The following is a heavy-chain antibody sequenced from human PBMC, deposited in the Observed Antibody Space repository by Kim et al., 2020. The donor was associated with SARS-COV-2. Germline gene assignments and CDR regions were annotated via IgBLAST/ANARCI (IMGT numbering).Heavy chain of an antibody. CDR2: ISSSGSTI. CDR1: GFTFSYYE. V-gene: IGHV3-48*03. D-gene: IGHD4-17*01. CDR3: AREQLFDHGGDFDY. J-gene: IGHJ4*02. Sequence: GGSLRLSCAASGFTFSYYEMNWVRQAPGKGLEWVSYISSSGSTIYYADSVKGRFTISRDNAKNSLYLQMNSLRVEDTAVYYCAREQLFDHGGDFDYWGQGTLVTVSS.